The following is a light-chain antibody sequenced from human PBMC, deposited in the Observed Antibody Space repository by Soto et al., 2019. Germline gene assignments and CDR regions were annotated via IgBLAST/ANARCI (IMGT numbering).Light chain of an antibody. J-gene: IGKJ2*01. CDR3: QQSYSTPPYT. CDR2: AAS. CDR1: QSISND. V-gene: IGKV1-39*01. Sequence: DIQMTQSPSSLSASVGDRVTITCRASQSISNDLYWYQQKPGKAPKLLIYAASSLQGGVPSRFSGRGSGTDFTLNISSLQPEDFATYYCQQSYSTPPYTFGQGTRLEIK.